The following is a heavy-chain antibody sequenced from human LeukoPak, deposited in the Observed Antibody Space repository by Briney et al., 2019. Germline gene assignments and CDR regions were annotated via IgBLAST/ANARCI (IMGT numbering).Heavy chain of an antibody. Sequence: ASVKVSCKASGGTFSSYAISWVRQAPGQGLEWMGGIIPIFGTANYAQKFQGRVTITADESTSTAYMELSSLRAEDTAVYYCIRDLGLSHAYGAFDVWGQGTMVTVSS. D-gene: IGHD3-16*01. CDR3: IRDLGLSHAYGAFDV. V-gene: IGHV1-69*01. CDR2: IIPIFGTA. CDR1: GGTFSSYA. J-gene: IGHJ3*01.